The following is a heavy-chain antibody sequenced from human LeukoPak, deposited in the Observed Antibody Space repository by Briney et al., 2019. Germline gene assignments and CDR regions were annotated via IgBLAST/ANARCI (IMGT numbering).Heavy chain of an antibody. CDR3: ARHQYYDFWSGYPYWYFDL. J-gene: IGHJ2*01. Sequence: SETLSLTCTVSGASIKNSRYYWGWIRQPPGKGLEWIGSVYYIGTAYYNPPFKSRVTISVDTSKNQFSLTVRSVTAADTAVYYCARHQYYDFWSGYPYWYFDLWGRGTLVTVSS. CDR2: VYYIGTA. D-gene: IGHD3-3*01. CDR1: GASIKNSRYY. V-gene: IGHV4-39*01.